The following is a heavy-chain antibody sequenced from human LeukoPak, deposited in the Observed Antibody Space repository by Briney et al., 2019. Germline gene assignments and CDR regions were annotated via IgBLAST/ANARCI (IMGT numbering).Heavy chain of an antibody. CDR2: INTNTGDP. CDR1: GYTFIDYA. D-gene: IGHD3-3*01. V-gene: IGHV7-4-1*02. J-gene: IGHJ6*02. CDR3: ATLRFLYGMDV. Sequence: ASVKVSCKASGYTFIDYAMNWVRQAPGQGLEWMGWINTNTGDPTYAQGFTGRFVFSLDTSVSTAYLQISSLKAEDTAVYYCATLRFLYGMDVWGQGTTVTVSS.